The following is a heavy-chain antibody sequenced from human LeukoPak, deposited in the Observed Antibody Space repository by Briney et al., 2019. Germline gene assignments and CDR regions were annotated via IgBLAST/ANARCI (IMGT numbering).Heavy chain of an antibody. CDR1: GYTFTSYG. CDR2: ISAYNGNT. CDR3: AREESGSYYSAFDI. J-gene: IGHJ3*02. D-gene: IGHD1-26*01. Sequence: GASVKASCKASGYTFTSYGISWVRQAPGQGLEWMGWISAYNGNTNYAQKLQGRVTMTTDTSTSTAYMELRSLRSDDTAVYYCAREESGSYYSAFDIWGQGTMVTVSS. V-gene: IGHV1-18*01.